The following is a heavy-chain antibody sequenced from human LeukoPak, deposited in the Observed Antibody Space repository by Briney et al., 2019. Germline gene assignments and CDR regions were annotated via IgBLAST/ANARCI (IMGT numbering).Heavy chain of an antibody. Sequence: ASVKVSCKASGYTFTSYGISWVRQAPGQGLEWMGWISAYNGSTNYAQKLQGRVTMTTDTSTSTAYMELRSLRAEDTALYHCARVYDYVWGSYRYTGAFDIWGQGTMVTVSS. D-gene: IGHD3-16*02. J-gene: IGHJ3*02. V-gene: IGHV1-18*01. CDR2: ISAYNGST. CDR3: ARVYDYVWGSYRYTGAFDI. CDR1: GYTFTSYG.